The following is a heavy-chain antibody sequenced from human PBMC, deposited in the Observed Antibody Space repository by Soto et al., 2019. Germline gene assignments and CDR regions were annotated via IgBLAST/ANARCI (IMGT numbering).Heavy chain of an antibody. CDR2: ISGSGGST. CDR1: GFTFSSYA. D-gene: IGHD2-15*01. Sequence: PGGSLRLSCGASGFTFSSYAMSWVRQAPGKGLEWVSAISGSGGSTYYADSVKGRFTISRDNSKNTLYLQMNSLRAEDTAVYYCAKVGRGRGYCSGGSCYSDYYYGMDVWGQGTTVTVSS. CDR3: AKVGRGRGYCSGGSCYSDYYYGMDV. V-gene: IGHV3-23*01. J-gene: IGHJ6*02.